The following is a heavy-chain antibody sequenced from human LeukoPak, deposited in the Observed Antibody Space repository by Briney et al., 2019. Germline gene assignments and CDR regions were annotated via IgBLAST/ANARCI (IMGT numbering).Heavy chain of an antibody. Sequence: PGRSLRLSCAASGFTFSSYGMQWVRPAPGKGLEWVAVIWYDGSNKYYADSVKGRFTISRDNSKNTLYLQMNSLRAEDTAVYYCARDGFSSSWYPTYYYYYGMDVWGQGTTVTVSS. CDR3: ARDGFSSSWYPTYYYYYGMDV. V-gene: IGHV3-33*01. CDR2: IWYDGSNK. J-gene: IGHJ6*02. CDR1: GFTFSSYG. D-gene: IGHD6-13*01.